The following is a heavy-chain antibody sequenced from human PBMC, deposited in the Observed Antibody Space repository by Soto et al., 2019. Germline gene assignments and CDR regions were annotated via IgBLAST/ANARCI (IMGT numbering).Heavy chain of an antibody. Sequence: ASVKVSCKASGYTFTSYYMHWVRQAPGQGLEWMGIINPSGGSTSYAQKFQGRVTMTRDTSTSTVYMELSSLRSEDTAVYYCARAAPLYSSSSGNWFDPWGQGTLVTVSS. V-gene: IGHV1-46*01. CDR2: INPSGGST. CDR1: GYTFTSYY. CDR3: ARAAPLYSSSSGNWFDP. J-gene: IGHJ5*02. D-gene: IGHD6-6*01.